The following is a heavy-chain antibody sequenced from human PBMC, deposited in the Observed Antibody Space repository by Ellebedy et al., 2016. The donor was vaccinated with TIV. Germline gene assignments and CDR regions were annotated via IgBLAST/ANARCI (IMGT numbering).Heavy chain of an antibody. Sequence: ASVKVSCKASGYTFTGYYMHWVRQAPGQGLEWMGWINPNSGGTNYAQKFQGRVTMTRDTSISTAYMELSRLRSDDTAVYYCARDRESCSGGSCTNWFDPWGQGTLVTVSS. V-gene: IGHV1-2*02. J-gene: IGHJ5*02. CDR1: GYTFTGYY. CDR2: INPNSGGT. CDR3: ARDRESCSGGSCTNWFDP. D-gene: IGHD2-15*01.